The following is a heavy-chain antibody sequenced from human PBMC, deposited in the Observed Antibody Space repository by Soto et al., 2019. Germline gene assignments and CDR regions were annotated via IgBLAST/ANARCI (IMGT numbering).Heavy chain of an antibody. V-gene: IGHV4-4*07. J-gene: IGHJ4*02. CDR1: GDSISDYY. D-gene: IGHD5-12*01. Sequence: SETLSLTCTVSGDSISDYYWSWIRQPAGKGLEWIGRIYTTGSTDYNPSLKSRVTISIDMSKNQFSLKVTSMTAADTAVYDCARERSEKIHDGYDIDYWGQGALVTVSS. CDR3: ARERSEKIHDGYDIDY. CDR2: IYTTGST.